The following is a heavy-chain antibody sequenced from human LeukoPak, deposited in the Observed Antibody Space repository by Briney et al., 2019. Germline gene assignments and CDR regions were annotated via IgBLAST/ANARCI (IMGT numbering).Heavy chain of an antibody. V-gene: IGHV3-23*01. CDR2: ISGSGGST. J-gene: IGHJ4*02. CDR1: GFSFSGYW. CDR3: AKIINFDWLHVFDY. D-gene: IGHD3-9*01. Sequence: GGSLRLSCAASGFSFSGYWMSWARQAPGKGLEWVSAISGSGGSTYYADSVKGRFTISRDNSKNTLYLQMNSLRAEDTAVYYCAKIINFDWLHVFDYWGQGTLVTVSS.